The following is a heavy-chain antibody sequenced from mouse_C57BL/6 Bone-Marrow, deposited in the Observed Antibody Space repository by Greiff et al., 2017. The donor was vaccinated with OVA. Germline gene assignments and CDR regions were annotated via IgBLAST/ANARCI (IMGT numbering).Heavy chain of an antibody. CDR1: GYAFTNYL. CDR3: GSWDFAY. D-gene: IGHD1-1*01. Sequence: VQLQQSGAELVRPGTSVKVSCKASGYAFTNYLIEWVKQRPGQGLEWIGVINPGSGGTNYNEKFKGKATLTADKSSSTAYMQLSSLTSEDSAVYYCGSWDFAYWGQGTLVTVSA. J-gene: IGHJ3*01. V-gene: IGHV1-54*01. CDR2: INPGSGGT.